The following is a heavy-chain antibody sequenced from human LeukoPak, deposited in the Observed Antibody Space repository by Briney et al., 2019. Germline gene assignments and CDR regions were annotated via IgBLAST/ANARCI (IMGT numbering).Heavy chain of an antibody. Sequence: ASVKVSCKASGYTSTNYGISWVRQAPGQGLEWMGWISVYNGNTNFAQKLQGRVTITADKSTSTAYMELSSLRSEDTAVYYCARGIFTAMAPDYWGQGTLVTVSS. D-gene: IGHD5-18*01. CDR2: ISVYNGNT. CDR1: GYTSTNYG. CDR3: ARGIFTAMAPDY. J-gene: IGHJ4*02. V-gene: IGHV1-18*01.